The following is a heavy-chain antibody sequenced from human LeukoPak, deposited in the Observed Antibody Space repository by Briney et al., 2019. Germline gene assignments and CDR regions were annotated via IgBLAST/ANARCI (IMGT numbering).Heavy chain of an antibody. Sequence: GGSLRLSCAASGFTFSSYGMRWVRQAPGKGLEWVANIKQDGSEKYYVDSVKGRFTISRDNAKNSLYLQMNSLRAEDTAVYYCARDRIQLWPHYYYYGMDVWGQGTTVTVSS. CDR1: GFTFSSYG. D-gene: IGHD5-18*01. CDR3: ARDRIQLWPHYYYYGMDV. CDR2: IKQDGSEK. J-gene: IGHJ6*02. V-gene: IGHV3-7*01.